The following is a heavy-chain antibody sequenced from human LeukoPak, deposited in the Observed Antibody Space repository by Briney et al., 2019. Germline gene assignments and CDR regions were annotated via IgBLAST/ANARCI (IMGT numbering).Heavy chain of an antibody. Sequence: GGSLRLSCAASGFTFSSYGMSWVRQAPGKGLEWVSAIRGSGGSTYYADSVKGRFTISRDNSKNTLYLQMNSLRAEDTAVYYCARDFPPCGGDCYHDAFDIWGQGTMVTVSS. CDR1: GFTFSSYG. D-gene: IGHD2-21*02. CDR3: ARDFPPCGGDCYHDAFDI. V-gene: IGHV3-23*01. J-gene: IGHJ3*02. CDR2: IRGSGGST.